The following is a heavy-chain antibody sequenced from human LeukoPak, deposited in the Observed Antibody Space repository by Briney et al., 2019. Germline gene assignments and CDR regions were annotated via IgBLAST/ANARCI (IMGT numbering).Heavy chain of an antibody. Sequence: SETLSLTCTVSGGSISSSSYYWGWIRQPPGRGLDWIGIINYRGNTYYNPSLKSRVTISVDTSKNQFSLKLSSVTAADTAVYYCARDTPARIAVAGPLGRAFDIWGQGTMVTVSS. V-gene: IGHV4-39*02. CDR2: INYRGNT. D-gene: IGHD6-19*01. CDR3: ARDTPARIAVAGPLGRAFDI. CDR1: GGSISSSSYY. J-gene: IGHJ3*02.